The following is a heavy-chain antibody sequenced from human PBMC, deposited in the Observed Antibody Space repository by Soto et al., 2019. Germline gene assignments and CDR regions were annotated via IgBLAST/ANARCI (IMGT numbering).Heavy chain of an antibody. CDR1: GFTFGDYY. D-gene: IGHD3-3*02. Sequence: PGGSLRLSCAAPGFTFGDYYMSWIRQAPGKGLEWVSYISSSGSTIYYADSVKGRFTISRDNAKNSLYLQMNSLRAEDPAVYYCARGHVLGPFDPWGQGTLVTVSS. V-gene: IGHV3-11*01. J-gene: IGHJ5*02. CDR2: ISSSGSTI. CDR3: ARGHVLGPFDP.